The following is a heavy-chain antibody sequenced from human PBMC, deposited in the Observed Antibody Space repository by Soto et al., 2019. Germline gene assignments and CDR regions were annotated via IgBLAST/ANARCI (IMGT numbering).Heavy chain of an antibody. CDR3: ARQTITMVRGADSIDY. CDR2: IDPSDSYI. Sequence: PGESLKISCKGSGYSFTSYWINWVRQMPVKGLEWMGRIDPSDSYINYSPSFQGHVTISADKSISTAYLQWSSLKASDTAMYYCARQTITMVRGADSIDYWGQGTLVTVSS. V-gene: IGHV5-10-1*01. J-gene: IGHJ4*02. CDR1: GYSFTSYW. D-gene: IGHD3-10*01.